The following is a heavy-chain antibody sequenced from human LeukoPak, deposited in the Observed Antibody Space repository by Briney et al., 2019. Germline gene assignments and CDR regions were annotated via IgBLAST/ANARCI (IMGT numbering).Heavy chain of an antibody. D-gene: IGHD2-21*01. CDR1: GFTFSSYG. Sequence: QTGGSLRLSCAASGFTFSSYGMHWVRQAPGKGLEWVAVIWYDGSNKYYADSVKGRFTISRDNSKNTLYLQMNSLRAEDTAVYYCARPLFKTWSSPLGDIWGQGTMVTVSS. CDR3: ARPLFKTWSSPLGDI. J-gene: IGHJ3*02. V-gene: IGHV3-33*01. CDR2: IWYDGSNK.